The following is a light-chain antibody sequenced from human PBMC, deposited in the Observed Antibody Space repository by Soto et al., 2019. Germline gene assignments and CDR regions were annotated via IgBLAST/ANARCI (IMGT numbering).Light chain of an antibody. CDR2: KAS. Sequence: DIQMTQSPSTLSASVGDRDTITCRASQSISSWLAWYQHKPGKAPNLLIYKASSLESGVPSRFSGSGSGTEFTLTVSSLQPDDFATYYCQQYDSYPLTFGGGTKVDIK. J-gene: IGKJ4*01. CDR1: QSISSW. V-gene: IGKV1-5*03. CDR3: QQYDSYPLT.